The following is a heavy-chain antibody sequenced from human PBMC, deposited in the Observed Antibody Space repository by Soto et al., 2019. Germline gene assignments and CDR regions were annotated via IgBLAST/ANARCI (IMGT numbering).Heavy chain of an antibody. V-gene: IGHV1-69*06. Sequence: QVHLVQSGTEVKKPGSSVKVSCKASGDTFTKYAISWVRQAPGQGLQWMGGIIHIYDSPSYAQASHNRVTITADRSTITAHLEQNGLTSEDTAVYYCAASTFLSGVSGYFHLDFWGQGTLVTVSS. CDR2: IIHIYDSP. D-gene: IGHD3-3*01. CDR3: AASTFLSGVSGYFHLDF. J-gene: IGHJ4*02. CDR1: GDTFTKYA.